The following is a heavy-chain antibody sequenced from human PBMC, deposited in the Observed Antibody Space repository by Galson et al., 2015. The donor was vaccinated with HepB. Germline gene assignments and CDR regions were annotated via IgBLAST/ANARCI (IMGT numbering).Heavy chain of an antibody. J-gene: IGHJ3*02. CDR3: ARDYGDSNDAFDI. Sequence: TLSLTCTVSGGSISSGGYYWSWIRQHPGKGLEWIGYIYYSGSTYYNPSLKSRVTISVDTSKNQFSLKLSSVTAADTAVYYCARDYGDSNDAFDIWGQGTMVTVSS. CDR2: IYYSGST. V-gene: IGHV4-31*03. D-gene: IGHD4-17*01. CDR1: GGSISSGGYY.